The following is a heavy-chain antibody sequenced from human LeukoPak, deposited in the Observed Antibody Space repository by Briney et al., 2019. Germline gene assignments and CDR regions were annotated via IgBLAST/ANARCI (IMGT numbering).Heavy chain of an antibody. V-gene: IGHV4-34*01. D-gene: IGHD3-10*01. Sequence: XWIGEINGSGSTNSNPSLNSRVTISVDTSKNQFSLKLSSVTAAVTAVSYCARGGTKLRYFDYWGQGTLVTVSS. CDR2: INGSGST. J-gene: IGHJ4*02. CDR3: ARGGTKLRYFDY.